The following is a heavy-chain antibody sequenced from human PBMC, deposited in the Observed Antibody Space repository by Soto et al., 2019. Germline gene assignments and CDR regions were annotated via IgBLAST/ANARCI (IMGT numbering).Heavy chain of an antibody. CDR1: GFTFSDYS. Sequence: GGSLRLSCAASGFTFSDYSMHWVRQAPGKGLEWVSVITGSRGKTYYADSVKGRFTISRDNSKNTPYLQMNSLRAEDTAIYYCARDPYLGYTSGWFVDYWGQGTLVTVSS. J-gene: IGHJ4*02. V-gene: IGHV3-23*01. D-gene: IGHD6-19*01. CDR2: ITGSRGKT. CDR3: ARDPYLGYTSGWFVDY.